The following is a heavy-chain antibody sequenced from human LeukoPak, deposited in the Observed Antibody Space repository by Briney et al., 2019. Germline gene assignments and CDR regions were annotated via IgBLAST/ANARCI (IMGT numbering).Heavy chain of an antibody. CDR1: GFTFDDYG. D-gene: IGHD2-2*02. J-gene: IGHJ3*02. V-gene: IGHV3-20*04. Sequence: GGSLRLSCEASGFTFDDYGMSWVRQSTGKGLEWVSAITNWNGGSTGYADSVGGRFTISRDNAKNSLYLQMNSLRAEDTALYYCARCSRSSTDCYSAFDIWGQGTMVTVSS. CDR2: ITNWNGGST. CDR3: ARCSRSSTDCYSAFDI.